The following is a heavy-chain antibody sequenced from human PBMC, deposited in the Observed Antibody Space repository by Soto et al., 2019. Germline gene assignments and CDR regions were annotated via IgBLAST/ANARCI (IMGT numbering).Heavy chain of an antibody. J-gene: IGHJ5*02. CDR3: ARGPRPPGVVAATLRANWFNT. D-gene: IGHD2-15*01. Sequence: SETLSLTCAVYGGSFSGYYWSWIRQPPGKGLEWIGEINHSGSTNYNPSLKSRGTISVDTSKNQFSLKLSSVTADDTAVYYCARGPRPPGVVAATLRANWFNTWGQGNLGT. CDR2: INHSGST. V-gene: IGHV4-34*01. CDR1: GGSFSGYY.